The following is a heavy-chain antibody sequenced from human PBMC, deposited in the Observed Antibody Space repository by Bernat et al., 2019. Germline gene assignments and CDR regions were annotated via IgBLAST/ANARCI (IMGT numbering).Heavy chain of an antibody. CDR3: ARSRLQLERPPEN. CDR2: ISYDGSNK. V-gene: IGHV3-30*01. CDR1: GFTFSSYA. D-gene: IGHD1-1*01. J-gene: IGHJ4*02. Sequence: QVQLVESGGGVVQPGRSLRLSCAASGFTFSSYAMHWFRQAPGKGLEWVAVISYDGSNKYYADSVNGRFTISRDNSKNTLYLQMNSLRAEDTAVYYCARSRLQLERPPENWGQGTLVTVSS.